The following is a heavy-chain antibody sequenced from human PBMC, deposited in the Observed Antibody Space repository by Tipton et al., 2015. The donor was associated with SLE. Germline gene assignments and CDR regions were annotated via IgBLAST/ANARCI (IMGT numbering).Heavy chain of an antibody. CDR1: SFTFSSYW. CDR2: VSSDGTTT. CDR3: ARGGGPGSSARLDP. J-gene: IGHJ5*02. D-gene: IGHD6-25*01. Sequence: SLRLSCVDSSFTFSSYWMHWVRQAPSKGLVWVARVSSDGTTTSYADSVKGRFTISRDNAENTLFLQMNSLRVEDTAVYYCARGGGPGSSARLDPWGQGTLVAVSS. V-gene: IGHV3-74*01.